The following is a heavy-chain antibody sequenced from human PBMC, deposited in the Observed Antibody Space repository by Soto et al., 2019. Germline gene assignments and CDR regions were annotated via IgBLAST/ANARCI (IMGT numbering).Heavy chain of an antibody. CDR1: GFTFSDYS. CDR3: AGDSAYSFDY. Sequence: EVQLVESGGGLVQPGGSLRLSCTASGFTFSDYSMNWVRQAPGKGLEWASYIGTSTSTVYYADSVEGRFSISRDNAKNSLYLQMDSLRAEDAAVYYCAGDSAYSFDYWGQGILVTVSP. V-gene: IGHV3-48*01. J-gene: IGHJ4*02. CDR2: IGTSTSTV.